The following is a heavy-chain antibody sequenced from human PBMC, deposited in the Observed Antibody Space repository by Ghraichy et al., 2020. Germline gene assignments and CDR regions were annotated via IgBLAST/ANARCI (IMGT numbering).Heavy chain of an antibody. CDR2: ISFDGTNE. V-gene: IGHV3-30*02. Sequence: GSLRLSCEGSGLTFSCCGMHWVRQAPGKGLEWVALISFDGTNENYIESVKGRFSISRDNSKSTLYLQMNSLRVEDTAIYYCANFVGSDPTGRFDNWGQGTRVTVSS. CDR3: ANFVGSDPTGRFDN. J-gene: IGHJ4*02. CDR1: GLTFSCCG. D-gene: IGHD2-21*01.